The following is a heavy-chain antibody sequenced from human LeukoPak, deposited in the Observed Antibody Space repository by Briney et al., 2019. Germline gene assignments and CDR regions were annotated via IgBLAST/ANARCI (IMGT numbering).Heavy chain of an antibody. V-gene: IGHV3-23*01. D-gene: IGHD7-27*01. Sequence: GGSLRLSCAASGFTFSNHGMNWVRQAPGKGLEWLSGVSPPGGGTYYADSVKGRFTISRDDSKNTLSLQMNSLRVEDAAVYYCARDLAWGAFDYWGQGTLVTVSS. CDR1: GFTFSNHG. J-gene: IGHJ4*02. CDR2: VSPPGGGT. CDR3: ARDLAWGAFDY.